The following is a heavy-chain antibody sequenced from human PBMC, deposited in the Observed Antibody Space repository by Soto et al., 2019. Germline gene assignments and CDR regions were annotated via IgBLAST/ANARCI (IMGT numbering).Heavy chain of an antibody. J-gene: IGHJ4*02. Sequence: SETLSLTCTVSGGSISSSSYYWGWIRQPPGKGLEWIGSIYYSGSTYYNPSLKSRITISVDTSKNQFSRKLSSVTAADTAVYYCARRLTTVTTYYFDYWGQGTLVTVSS. D-gene: IGHD4-17*01. V-gene: IGHV4-39*01. CDR1: GGSISSSSYY. CDR3: ARRLTTVTTYYFDY. CDR2: IYYSGST.